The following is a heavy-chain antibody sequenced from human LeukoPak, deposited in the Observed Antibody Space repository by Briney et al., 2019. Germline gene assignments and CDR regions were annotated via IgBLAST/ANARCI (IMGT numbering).Heavy chain of an antibody. J-gene: IGHJ4*02. CDR1: GFTFSSYA. Sequence: GGSLRLSCAASGFTFSSYAMSWVRQAPGKGLEWVSAISGSGGSTYYADSVKGRFTISIDNSKNTLYLQMNSLRAEDTAVYYCAKSSGYYYDSSGYVPFDYWGQGTLVTVSS. V-gene: IGHV3-23*01. CDR2: ISGSGGST. D-gene: IGHD3-22*01. CDR3: AKSSGYYYDSSGYVPFDY.